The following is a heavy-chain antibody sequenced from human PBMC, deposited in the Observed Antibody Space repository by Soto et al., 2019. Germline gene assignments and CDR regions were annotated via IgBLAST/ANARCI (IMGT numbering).Heavy chain of an antibody. CDR2: ISSSSSTI. CDR1: GFTFSSYS. D-gene: IGHD2-15*01. J-gene: IGHJ4*02. V-gene: IGHV3-48*01. CDR3: ARDPYCSGGSCHDY. Sequence: GGSLRLSCAASGFTFSSYSMNWVRQAPGKGLEWVSYISSSSSTIYYADSVKGRFTISRDNAKNSLYLQMNSLRAEDTAVYYCARDPYCSGGSCHDYWGQGTLVTVSS.